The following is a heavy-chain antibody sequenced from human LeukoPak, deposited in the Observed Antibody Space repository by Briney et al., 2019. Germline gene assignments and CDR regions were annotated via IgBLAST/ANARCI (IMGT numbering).Heavy chain of an antibody. V-gene: IGHV4-34*01. D-gene: IGHD3-16*01. CDR3: ARVRRSGGRFDP. CDR2: INHSVST. J-gene: IGHJ5*02. Sequence: SETLSLTCAVYGGSFSGYYWSWVRQPPGKGLEWIGEINHSVSTNYNPSLKSRVTISVDTSKTQFSLKLSSVTGADTAVYYCARVRRSGGRFDPWGQGTLVTVSS. CDR1: GGSFSGYY.